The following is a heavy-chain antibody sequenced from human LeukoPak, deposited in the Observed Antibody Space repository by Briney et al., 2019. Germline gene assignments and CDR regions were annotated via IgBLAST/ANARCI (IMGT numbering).Heavy chain of an antibody. J-gene: IGHJ6*02. Sequence: PGGSLRLSCAASGFTFSSYAMHWVRQAPGKGLEWVSSISTSSSYIYYADSVKGRFTISRDNAKNSLFLQVSSLSAEDTAVYYCARDCGGSCDSGQTYFSYYYYGIDVWGQGTTVTVSS. V-gene: IGHV3-21*01. CDR2: ISTSSSYI. CDR1: GFTFSSYA. CDR3: ARDCGGSCDSGQTYFSYYYYGIDV. D-gene: IGHD2-15*01.